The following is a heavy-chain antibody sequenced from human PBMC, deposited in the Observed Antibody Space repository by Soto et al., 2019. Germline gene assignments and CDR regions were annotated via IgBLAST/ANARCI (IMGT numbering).Heavy chain of an antibody. CDR1: GYTFTGYY. V-gene: IGHV1-2*04. Sequence: ASVKVSCKASGYTFTGYYMHWVRQAPGQGLEWMGWINPNSGGTNYAQKFQGWVTMTRDTSISTAYMELSRLRSDDTAVYYCAREDSDSYDAFDIWGQGTMVTVSS. CDR2: INPNSGGT. J-gene: IGHJ3*02. CDR3: AREDSDSYDAFDI.